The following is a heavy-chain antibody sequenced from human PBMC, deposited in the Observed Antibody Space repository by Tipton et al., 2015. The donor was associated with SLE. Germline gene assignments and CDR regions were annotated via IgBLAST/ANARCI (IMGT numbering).Heavy chain of an antibody. Sequence: TLSLTCAVSGYSISSGYYWGWIRQPPGKGLEWFGSIYHSGSTYYNPSLKSRVTISVDTSKNQFSLKLSSVTAADTAVYYCARGINQWELHYYFDYWGQGTLVTVSS. J-gene: IGHJ4*02. CDR2: IYHSGST. CDR1: GYSISSGYY. V-gene: IGHV4-38-2*01. CDR3: ARGINQWELHYYFDY. D-gene: IGHD1-26*01.